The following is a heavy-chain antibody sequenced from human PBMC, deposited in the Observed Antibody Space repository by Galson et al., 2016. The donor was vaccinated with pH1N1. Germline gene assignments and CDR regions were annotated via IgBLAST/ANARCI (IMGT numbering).Heavy chain of an antibody. V-gene: IGHV1-3*01. CDR2: FNAVNGNT. CDR3: ARGPQIVVVEAATPGWFDS. D-gene: IGHD2-15*01. Sequence: SVKVSCKASGYTFTSYVIHWVRQAPGQRLEWMGWFNAVNGNTKYSQKFQDRVTITTDTSASTAYMKLCSLRSEYTDLYYCARGPQIVVVEAATPGWFDSWGQGTKVTVSS. J-gene: IGHJ5*01. CDR1: GYTFTSYV.